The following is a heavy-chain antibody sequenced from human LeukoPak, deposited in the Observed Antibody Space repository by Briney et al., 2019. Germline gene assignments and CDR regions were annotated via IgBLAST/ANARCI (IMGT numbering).Heavy chain of an antibody. V-gene: IGHV4-59*01. CDR2: IYYSGST. CDR3: ARESPGGYYVFWSGYYAFDP. J-gene: IGHJ5*02. Sequence: SETLSLTCTVSGGSISSYYWSWIRQPPGKGLEWIGYIYYSGSTNYNPSLKSRVTISVDTSKNQFSLKLCSVTAADTAVYYCARESPGGYYVFWSGYYAFDPWGQGTLVTVSS. D-gene: IGHD3-3*01. CDR1: GGSISSYY.